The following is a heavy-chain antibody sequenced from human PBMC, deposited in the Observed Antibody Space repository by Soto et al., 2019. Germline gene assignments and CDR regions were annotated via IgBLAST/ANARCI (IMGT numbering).Heavy chain of an antibody. CDR1: GGSISSNY. D-gene: IGHD3-10*01. Sequence: SETLSLTCTVSGGSISSNYWSWIRQSAGKGLEWIGRIYFTGSTNYNPSLKSQVNMSVDTAKNQFSLKLSSVTAADTAVYYCARDYYGSGSLFDYWGQGTLVT. CDR3: ARDYYGSGSLFDY. V-gene: IGHV4-4*07. CDR2: IYFTGST. J-gene: IGHJ4*02.